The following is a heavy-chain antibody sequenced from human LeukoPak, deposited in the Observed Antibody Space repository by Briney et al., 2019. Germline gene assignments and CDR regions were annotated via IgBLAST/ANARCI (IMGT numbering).Heavy chain of an antibody. CDR1: GGTFSAYC. V-gene: IGHV4-34*01. Sequence: PSETLSLTCAVSGGTFSAYCCSWIRQPPGKGLEGIGEINHSGSTNYNPSLKSRVTISVDTSKNQFSLKLSSVTAADTAVYYCARGRLRYSGTKALKYFGHWGQGTLVTVSS. J-gene: IGHJ4*02. CDR2: INHSGST. D-gene: IGHD5-12*01. CDR3: ARGRLRYSGTKALKYFGH.